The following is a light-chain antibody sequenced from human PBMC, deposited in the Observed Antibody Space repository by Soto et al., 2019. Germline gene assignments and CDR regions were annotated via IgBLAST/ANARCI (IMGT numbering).Light chain of an antibody. CDR2: SNN. CDR1: SSNIGSIT. CDR3: AAWDDSLNVHV. J-gene: IGLJ1*01. Sequence: QSVLTQPPSASGTPGQRVTISCSGSSSNIGSITVNWYQQLPGTAPKLLIYSNNQRPSGVPDRFSGSKSGTSASLAISGLQSEDEADYYCAAWDDSLNVHVFGTGTKVTVL. V-gene: IGLV1-44*01.